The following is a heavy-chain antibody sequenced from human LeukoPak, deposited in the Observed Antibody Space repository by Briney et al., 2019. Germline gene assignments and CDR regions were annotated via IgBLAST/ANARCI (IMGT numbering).Heavy chain of an antibody. CDR3: ANPWRYCSSTSCYTDYYYYGMDV. J-gene: IGHJ6*02. D-gene: IGHD2-2*02. CDR2: ISGSGGST. Sequence: GGSLRLSCAASGFTFSRYGMHWVRQAPGKGLEWVSAISGSGGSTYYADSVKGRFTISRDNSKNTLYLQMNSLRAEDTAVYYCANPWRYCSSTSCYTDYYYYGMDVWGQGTTVTVS. V-gene: IGHV3-23*01. CDR1: GFTFSRYG.